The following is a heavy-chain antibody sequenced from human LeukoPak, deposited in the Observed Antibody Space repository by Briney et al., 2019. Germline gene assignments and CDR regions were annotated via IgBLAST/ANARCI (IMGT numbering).Heavy chain of an antibody. D-gene: IGHD3-9*01. CDR1: GFTVSSNY. Sequence: GGSLRLSCAASGFTVSSNYMSWVRQAPGKGLEWVSVIYSGGSTYYADSVKGRFTISRDNSKNTLYLQMNSLRAEDTAVYYCAKGHYYNILTGYSVRRGLDYWGQGTLVTVSS. V-gene: IGHV3-53*05. CDR3: AKGHYYNILTGYSVRRGLDY. J-gene: IGHJ4*02. CDR2: IYSGGST.